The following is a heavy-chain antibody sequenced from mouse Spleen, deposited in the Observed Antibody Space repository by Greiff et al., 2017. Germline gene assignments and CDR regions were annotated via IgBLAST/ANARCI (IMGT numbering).Heavy chain of an antibody. V-gene: IGHV6-3*01. CDR1: GFTFSNYW. CDR3: TGGMGYDCAMDY. Sequence: EVKVEESGGGLVQPGGSMKLSCVASGFTFSNYWMNWVRQSPEKGLEWVAQIRLKSDNYATHYAESVKGRFTISRDDSKSSVYLQMNNLRAEDTGIYYCTGGMGYDCAMDYWGQGTSVTVSS. D-gene: IGHD2-2*01. CDR2: IRLKSDNYAT. J-gene: IGHJ4*01.